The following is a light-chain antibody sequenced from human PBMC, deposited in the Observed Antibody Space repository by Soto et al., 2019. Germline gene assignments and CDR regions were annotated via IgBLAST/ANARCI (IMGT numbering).Light chain of an antibody. Sequence: DIQMTQSPSSLSASVGDRVTITCRASQSISNYLNWYQHKVGKAPKLLISAASTLQSGVPSRFSGSGSGTDFTLTIRSLQPEDFATYFCQQTYSTPIFTFGPGLNVDIQ. V-gene: IGKV1-39*01. J-gene: IGKJ3*01. CDR2: AAS. CDR3: QQTYSTPIFT. CDR1: QSISNY.